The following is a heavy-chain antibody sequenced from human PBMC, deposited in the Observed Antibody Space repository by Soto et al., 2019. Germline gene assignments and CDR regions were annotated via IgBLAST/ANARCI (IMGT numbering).Heavy chain of an antibody. V-gene: IGHV3-30-3*01. J-gene: IGHJ6*02. CDR3: ARDHGMFLSYYYYGMDV. Sequence: GGSLRLSCAASGLTFSRFSMHWVRQAPGKGLAWVAVISYDGSNTHYAESVKGRFNISRDDSKNTVYLQMNNLRGEDSAVYYCARDHGMFLSYYYYGMDVWGQGTTVTVSS. CDR1: GLTFSRFS. CDR2: ISYDGSNT. D-gene: IGHD3-10*02.